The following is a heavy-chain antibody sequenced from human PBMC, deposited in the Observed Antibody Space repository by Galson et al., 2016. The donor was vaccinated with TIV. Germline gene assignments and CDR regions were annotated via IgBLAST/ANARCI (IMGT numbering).Heavy chain of an antibody. CDR3: AHRGDGHNKIFDY. D-gene: IGHD5-24*01. J-gene: IGHJ4*02. CDR2: IYWDDRK. V-gene: IGHV2-5*02. CDR1: GFSLPTSGVG. Sequence: PALVKPTQTLTLTCSFSGFSLPTSGVGVGWIRQPPRKALEWLGFIYWDDRKLYSPSLKNRLTITRETSKNQGVLTMTNMDPVDTATYYCAHRGDGHNKIFDYWGQGTLVTVSS.